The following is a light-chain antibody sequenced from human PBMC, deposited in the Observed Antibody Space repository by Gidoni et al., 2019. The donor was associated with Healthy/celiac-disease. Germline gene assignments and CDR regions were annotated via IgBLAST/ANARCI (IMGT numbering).Light chain of an antibody. J-gene: IGKJ1*01. V-gene: IGKV3-20*01. Sequence: IVSPPSPGTLSLSPGEGATLSCRASQSVSSSYLAWYQQKPGQAPRLLIYGASSRATGIPDRFSGSGSGTDFTLTISRLEPEDFAVYYCQQYGSSLWTFGQGTKVEIK. CDR2: GAS. CDR3: QQYGSSLWT. CDR1: QSVSSSY.